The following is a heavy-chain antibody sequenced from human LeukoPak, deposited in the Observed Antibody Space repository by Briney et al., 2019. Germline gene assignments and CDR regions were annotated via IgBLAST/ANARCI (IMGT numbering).Heavy chain of an antibody. V-gene: IGHV4-34*01. Sequence: SETLSLTCAVYGGSFSGYYWSWIRQSPGKGLEWIGEINHRGSTNYNPSLKSRVTISVDASKNQFSLKLNSVTAADTAVYYCARGFGNSWAYNFDYWGQGTLVTVSS. D-gene: IGHD6-13*01. CDR1: GGSFSGYY. CDR3: ARGFGNSWAYNFDY. CDR2: INHRGST. J-gene: IGHJ4*02.